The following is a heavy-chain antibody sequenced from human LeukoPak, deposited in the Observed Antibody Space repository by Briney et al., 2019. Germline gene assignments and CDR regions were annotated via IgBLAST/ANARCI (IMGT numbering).Heavy chain of an antibody. V-gene: IGHV1-2*02. D-gene: IGHD1-26*01. CDR2: INPNSGGT. CDR3: ARSIVGARDIDY. Sequence: GASVKVSCKASGYTFTGYYMHWVRQAPGQGLEWMGWINPNSGGTNYAPKFQGRVTMTRDTSISTAYMELSRLRSDDTAVYYCARSIVGARDIDYWGQGTLVTVSS. CDR1: GYTFTGYY. J-gene: IGHJ4*02.